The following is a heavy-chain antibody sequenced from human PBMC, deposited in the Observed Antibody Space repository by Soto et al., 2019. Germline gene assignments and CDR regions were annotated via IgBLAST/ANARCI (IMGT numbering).Heavy chain of an antibody. CDR1: GFTFSSYA. V-gene: IGHV3-23*01. Sequence: PGGSLRLSCAASGFTFSSYAMSWVRQAPGKGLEWVSAISGSGGSTYYADSVKGRFTISRDNSKNTLYLQMNSLRAEDTAVYYCAKGLSDYDSSGLLYGMDVWGQGTTVTVSS. D-gene: IGHD3-22*01. CDR3: AKGLSDYDSSGLLYGMDV. CDR2: ISGSGGST. J-gene: IGHJ6*02.